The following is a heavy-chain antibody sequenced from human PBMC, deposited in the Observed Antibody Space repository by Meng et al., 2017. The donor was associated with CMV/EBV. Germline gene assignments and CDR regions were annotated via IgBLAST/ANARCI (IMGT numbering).Heavy chain of an antibody. J-gene: IGHJ6*02. Sequence: GGSLRLSCAASGFTFSSYEMNWVRQAPGKGLEWVSYISRSGSTIYYADSVKGRFTISRDNAKNSLYLQMNSLRAEDTAVYYCARDDATSYYYYYGMDVWGQGTTVTVSS. CDR1: GFTFSSYE. D-gene: IGHD2-2*01. CDR3: ARDDATSYYYYYGMDV. V-gene: IGHV3-48*03. CDR2: ISRSGSTI.